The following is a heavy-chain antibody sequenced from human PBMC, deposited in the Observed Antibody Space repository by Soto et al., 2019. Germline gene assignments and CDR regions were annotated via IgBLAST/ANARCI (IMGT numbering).Heavy chain of an antibody. D-gene: IGHD6-13*01. CDR2: INPSGGST. V-gene: IGHV1-46*01. CDR1: GYTFTSYY. J-gene: IGHJ6*02. CDR3: ARDPYTSSSGYYYGMDV. Sequence: ASVKVSCKASGYTFTSYYMHWVRQAPGQGLEWMGIINPSGGSTSYAQKFQGRVTMTRDTSTSTVYMELSSLRSEDTAVYYCARDPYTSSSGYYYGMDVWGQGTTVTVSS.